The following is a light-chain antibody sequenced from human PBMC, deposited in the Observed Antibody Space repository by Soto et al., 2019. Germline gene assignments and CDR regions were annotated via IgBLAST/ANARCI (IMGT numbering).Light chain of an antibody. CDR1: SSNIGSHV. CDR2: TNN. Sequence: QSVLTQPPSASGTPGQRVTISCSGSSSNIGSHVVNWYQQVPGTAPKLLIYTNNQRPSGVPDRFSDSKSGTSVSLAISGLQSEDEADYYCAAWDGSLQSWVFGGGTKVTVL. J-gene: IGLJ3*02. V-gene: IGLV1-44*01. CDR3: AAWDGSLQSWV.